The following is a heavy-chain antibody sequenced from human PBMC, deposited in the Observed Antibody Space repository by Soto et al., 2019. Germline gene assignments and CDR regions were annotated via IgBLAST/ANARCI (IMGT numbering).Heavy chain of an antibody. CDR3: ARSPGGYYID. CDR1: GFSFSSYW. CDR2: INTDGSST. Sequence: EVQLVESGGGLVQPGGSLRLSCADSGFSFSSYWMHWVRQGPGKGLVWVARINTDGSSTNYADSEKGRFTISRDNAKNTPYLQMNSLRAEDTAVYYCARSPGGYYIDWGQGTMVTVSS. V-gene: IGHV3-74*01. J-gene: IGHJ3*01. D-gene: IGHD3-9*01.